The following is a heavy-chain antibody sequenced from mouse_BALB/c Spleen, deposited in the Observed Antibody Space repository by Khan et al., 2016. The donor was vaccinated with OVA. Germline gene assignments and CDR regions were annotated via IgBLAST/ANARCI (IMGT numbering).Heavy chain of an antibody. CDR3: ARAGAAYYRNYGGAMDY. D-gene: IGHD2-5*01. CDR2: INTHSGVP. Sequence: HIQLVQSGPELKKPGETVRISCKASGYTFTTAGMQWVQKMPGKGLKWIGWINTHSGVPKYAEDFKGRFAFSLETSASTVYLQITNLKNEDTATXFCARAGAAYYRNYGGAMDYWGQGTSVTVSS. V-gene: IGHV9-4*02. J-gene: IGHJ4*01. CDR1: GYTFTTAG.